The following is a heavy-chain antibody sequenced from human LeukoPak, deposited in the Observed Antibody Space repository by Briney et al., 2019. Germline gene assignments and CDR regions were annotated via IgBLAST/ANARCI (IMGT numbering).Heavy chain of an antibody. V-gene: IGHV3-64*01. D-gene: IGHD1-26*01. CDR1: GFTFSSYA. CDR2: ISSNGGST. J-gene: IGHJ4*02. Sequence: PGGSLRLSCAASGFTFSSYAMHWVRQAPGKGLEYVSAISSNGGSTYYANSVKGRSTISRDNSKNTLYLQMGSLRAEDMAVYYCARVGIVGATLYYFDYWGQGTLVTVSS. CDR3: ARVGIVGATLYYFDY.